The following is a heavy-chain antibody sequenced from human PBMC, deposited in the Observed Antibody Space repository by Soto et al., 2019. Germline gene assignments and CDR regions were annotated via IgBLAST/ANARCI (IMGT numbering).Heavy chain of an antibody. D-gene: IGHD2-8*01. Sequence: ASVKVSCKASGFTFSNYGLNWVRQAPGQGLEWMGWVSANNGHTNYAQNLQGRVSMTTDTSTSTAYMELRGLTFDDTSVYYCARDIESVTAKHFFYYYAMDVWGQGTTVTVSS. CDR2: VSANNGHT. CDR3: ARDIESVTAKHFFYYYAMDV. V-gene: IGHV1-18*01. J-gene: IGHJ6*02. CDR1: GFTFSNYG.